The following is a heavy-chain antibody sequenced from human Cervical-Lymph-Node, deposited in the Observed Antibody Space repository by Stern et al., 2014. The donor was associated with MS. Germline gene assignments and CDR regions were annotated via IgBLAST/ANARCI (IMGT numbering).Heavy chain of an antibody. Sequence: EVQLVESGAEVKKPGESLKISCKVSGYSFPTYWIAWVRQMPGKGLEWMGIIYPGDSDTRYSPSFQGQVTLSADKSTRTAYLQWSSLKASDTAMYYCVRQEATRHYGLDVWGQGTTVTVSS. CDR3: VRQEATRHYGLDV. CDR1: GYSFPTYW. CDR2: IYPGDSDT. J-gene: IGHJ6*02. D-gene: IGHD6-6*01. V-gene: IGHV5-51*01.